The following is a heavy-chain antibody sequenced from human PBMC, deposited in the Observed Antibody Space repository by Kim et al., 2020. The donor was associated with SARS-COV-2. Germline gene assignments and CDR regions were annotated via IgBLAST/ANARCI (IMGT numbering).Heavy chain of an antibody. Sequence: GGSLRLSCAASGFTFSSYWMSWVRQAPGKGLEWVANIKQDGSEKYYVDSVKGRFTTSRDNAKNSLYLQMNSLRAEDTAVYNCAREGMGIYYYRSGFPIFNYLFSGMEVWGQGSTITVSS. CDR1: GFTFSSYW. V-gene: IGHV3-7*01. CDR2: IKQDGSEK. CDR3: AREGMGIYYYRSGFPIFNYLFSGMEV. D-gene: IGHD3-22*01. J-gene: IGHJ6*02.